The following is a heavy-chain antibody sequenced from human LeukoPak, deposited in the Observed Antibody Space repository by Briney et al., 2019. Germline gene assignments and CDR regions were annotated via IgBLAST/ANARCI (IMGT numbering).Heavy chain of an antibody. J-gene: IGHJ4*02. CDR2: FDPEDGVT. D-gene: IGHD1-26*01. V-gene: IGHV1-24*01. Sequence: ASVKVSCKVSTYTLSELSMHWVRQAPGKGLEWMGGFDPEDGVTIYAQKFQGRVTMTEDTSTDTAYMELSRLRSEDTAVYYCATAGYSETYYLLFDYWGQGTLVTVSS. CDR3: ATAGYSETYYLLFDY. CDR1: TYTLSELS.